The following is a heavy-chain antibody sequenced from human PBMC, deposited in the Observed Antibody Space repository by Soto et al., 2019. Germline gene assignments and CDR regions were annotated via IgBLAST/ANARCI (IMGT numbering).Heavy chain of an antibody. J-gene: IGHJ4*02. Sequence: QVQLVQSGAEVKKPGSSVKVSCKASGGTFSSYTISWVRQAPGQGLEWMGRIIPILGIANYAQKFQGRVTITADKSTSTAYMELSSLRSEDTAVYYCARSLSPGAGSDYWGQGTLVTVSS. CDR2: IIPILGIA. D-gene: IGHD1-26*01. CDR1: GGTFSSYT. V-gene: IGHV1-69*02. CDR3: ARSLSPGAGSDY.